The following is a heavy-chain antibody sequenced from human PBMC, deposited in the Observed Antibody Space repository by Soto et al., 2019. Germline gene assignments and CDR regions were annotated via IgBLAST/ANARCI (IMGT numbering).Heavy chain of an antibody. CDR3: ARDLTRTIPDYYYYYGMDV. CDR1: GFTFSSYA. Sequence: LRLSCAASGFTFSSYAMHWVRQAPGKGLEWVAVISYDGSNKYYADSVKGRFTISRDNSKNTLYLQMNSLRAEDTAVYYCARDLTRTIPDYYYYYGMDVWGQGTTVTVSS. CDR2: ISYDGSNK. D-gene: IGHD2-2*01. V-gene: IGHV3-30-3*01. J-gene: IGHJ6*02.